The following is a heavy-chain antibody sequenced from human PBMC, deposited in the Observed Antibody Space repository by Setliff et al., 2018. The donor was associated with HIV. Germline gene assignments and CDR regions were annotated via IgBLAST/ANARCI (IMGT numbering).Heavy chain of an antibody. CDR1: GGSFSDYY. J-gene: IGHJ3*02. Sequence: SETLSLICAVYGGSFSDYYWIWIRQPPGKGLEWIAEINHSGNTDYNPSLKSRVTISVDTSKNQFSLKLSSVTAADTAVYYCARVRSIFGVVIADAFDIWGQGTMVTVSS. CDR2: INHSGNT. V-gene: IGHV4-34*01. CDR3: ARVRSIFGVVIADAFDI. D-gene: IGHD3-3*01.